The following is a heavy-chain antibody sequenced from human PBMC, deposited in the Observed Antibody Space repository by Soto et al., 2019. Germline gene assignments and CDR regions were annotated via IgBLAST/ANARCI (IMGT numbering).Heavy chain of an antibody. V-gene: IGHV2-5*02. CDR1: GFSLSTSGVG. J-gene: IGHJ5*02. CDR3: AHSTPDILTGYTPWGNWFDP. D-gene: IGHD3-9*01. Sequence: QITLKESGPTLVKPTQTLTLTCTFSGFSLSTSGVGVGWIRQPPGKALEWLALIYWDDDKRYSPSLKSRLTITKDTSKNQVVLTMPNMDPVDTATYYCAHSTPDILTGYTPWGNWFDPWGQGTLVTVSS. CDR2: IYWDDDK.